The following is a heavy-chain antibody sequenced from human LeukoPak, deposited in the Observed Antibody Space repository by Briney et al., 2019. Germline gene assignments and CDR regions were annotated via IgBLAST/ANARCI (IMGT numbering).Heavy chain of an antibody. J-gene: IGHJ5*02. D-gene: IGHD2-15*01. CDR2: IYYTGNT. CDR3: ARDLHGYCSGGGCYSGGWFDP. V-gene: IGHV4-34*01. Sequence: SETLSLTCAVYGGSFSGYYWGWIRQPPGKGLEWIGTIYYTGNTYYNPSLKSRVAISVDTSKNQFSLKLSSVTAADTAVYYCARDLHGYCSGGGCYSGGWFDPWGQGTLVTVFS. CDR1: GGSFSGYY.